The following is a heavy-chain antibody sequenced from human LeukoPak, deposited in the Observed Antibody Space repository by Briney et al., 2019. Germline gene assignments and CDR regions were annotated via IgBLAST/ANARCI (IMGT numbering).Heavy chain of an antibody. Sequence: GASVKVSCKASGYTFTSYGISWVRQAPGQGLEWMGWISAYNGNTNYAQKLQGRVTMTTDTSTSTAYMELRSLRSDDTAVYYCARDRASIVGATTLGYWGQGTLVTVS. CDR1: GYTFTSYG. CDR2: ISAYNGNT. V-gene: IGHV1-18*01. CDR3: ARDRASIVGATTLGY. J-gene: IGHJ4*02. D-gene: IGHD1-26*01.